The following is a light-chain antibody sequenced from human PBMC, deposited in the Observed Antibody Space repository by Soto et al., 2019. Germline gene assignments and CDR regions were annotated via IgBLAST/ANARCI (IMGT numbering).Light chain of an antibody. V-gene: IGKV3-15*01. J-gene: IGKJ1*01. CDR3: QQYNNWPPWT. CDR2: GAS. CDR1: QSFSSSY. Sequence: EIVLTQSPGTLSLSPGERAALSCRASQSFSSSYLAWYQQKPGQAPRLLIYGASTRATGIPARFSGSGSGTDFTLTISSLQSEDFAVYYCQQYNNWPPWTFGQGTKVDIK.